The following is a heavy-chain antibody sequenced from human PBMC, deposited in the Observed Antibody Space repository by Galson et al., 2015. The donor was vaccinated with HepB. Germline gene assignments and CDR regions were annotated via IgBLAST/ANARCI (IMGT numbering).Heavy chain of an antibody. CDR2: ISYDGSDE. CDR1: GFTFSSYA. D-gene: IGHD3-3*01. CDR3: AKPRTGGLRFLDIPGFRGSWDYYYYMDV. Sequence: SLRLSCAASGFTFSSYAMHWVRQAPGRGLEWVAVISYDGSDEYYADSVKGRFTISRDNSKNTLYLQMNSLRAEDTAVYYCAKPRTGGLRFLDIPGFRGSWDYYYYMDVWGKGTTVTVSS. V-gene: IGHV3-30-3*01. J-gene: IGHJ6*03.